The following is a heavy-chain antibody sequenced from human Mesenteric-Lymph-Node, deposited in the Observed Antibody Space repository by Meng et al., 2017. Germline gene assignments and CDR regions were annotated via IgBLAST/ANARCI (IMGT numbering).Heavy chain of an antibody. Sequence: EVQLVESGGNLVYPCESLRLSFATSGFTFINYWMHWFRQSPGKWLVWVSRINSDGSSTHYADSVKGRFTISVDNADNTLYLQMNSLRAEDTAVYYCTRDLIGDYGEHFDYWGQGTLVTVSS. J-gene: IGHJ4*02. CDR2: INSDGSST. D-gene: IGHD4-17*01. CDR3: TRDLIGDYGEHFDY. CDR1: GFTFINYW. V-gene: IGHV3-74*01.